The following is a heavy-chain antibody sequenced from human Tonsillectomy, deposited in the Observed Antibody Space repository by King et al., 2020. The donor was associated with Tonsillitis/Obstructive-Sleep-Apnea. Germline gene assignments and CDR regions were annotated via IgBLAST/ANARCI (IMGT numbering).Heavy chain of an antibody. D-gene: IGHD1-7*01. CDR2: IYYSGNT. CDR1: GGSLSSYY. Sequence: HVQLQESGPGLVKPSETLSLTCSVSGGSLSSYYWSWIRQPPGKGLEWIGYIYYSGNTNYNPSLKSRVTISVDTSRNQFSLKLSSVTAADTAMYYCARVSRGSWNYDPHAFDIWGQGTMVTVSS. J-gene: IGHJ3*02. CDR3: ARVSRGSWNYDPHAFDI. V-gene: IGHV4-59*01.